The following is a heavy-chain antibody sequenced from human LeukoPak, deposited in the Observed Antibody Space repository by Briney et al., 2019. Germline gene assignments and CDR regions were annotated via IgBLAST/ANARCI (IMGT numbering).Heavy chain of an antibody. V-gene: IGHV4-39*01. CDR3: ASLTGVDY. CDR1: GGSISSSSYY. CDR2: IYYSGST. J-gene: IGHJ4*02. Sequence: PSETLSLTCTVSGGSISSSSYYWGWIRQPPGKGLEWIGSIYYSGSTYYNPSLKSRVTISVDTSKNQFSLKLSSVTAADTAVYYCASLTGVDYWGQGTLVTVFS. D-gene: IGHD7-27*01.